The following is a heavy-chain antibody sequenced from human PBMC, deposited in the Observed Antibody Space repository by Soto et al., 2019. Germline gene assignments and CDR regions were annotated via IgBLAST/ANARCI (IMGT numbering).Heavy chain of an antibody. CDR1: GGSFSGYY. CDR3: ARGLRMYYYDSSGYYSSRLARSGLDP. J-gene: IGHJ5*02. D-gene: IGHD3-22*01. Sequence: SETLSLTCAVYGGSFSGYYWSWIRQPPGEGLEWIGEINHRGSTNYNPSLKSRVTISVETSKNQFSLKLSSVTAADTAVYYCARGLRMYYYDSSGYYSSRLARSGLDPWGQGTLVTVSS. V-gene: IGHV4-34*01. CDR2: INHRGST.